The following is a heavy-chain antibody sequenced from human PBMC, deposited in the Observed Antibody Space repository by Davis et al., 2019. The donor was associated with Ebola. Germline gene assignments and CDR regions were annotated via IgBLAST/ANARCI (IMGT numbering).Heavy chain of an antibody. CDR1: GFTFSSYS. D-gene: IGHD4-17*01. Sequence: GGSLTLSCAASGFTFSSYSMTWVRQAPGKGLEWVSYISSSSSTIYYADPVKGRFTISRDNDKNSLCRQMHSLRDADTAVYYCARVGPSILYGDDWCDPWGQGALVAVSS. CDR3: ARVGPSILYGDDWCDP. V-gene: IGHV3-48*02. CDR2: ISSSSSTI. J-gene: IGHJ5*02.